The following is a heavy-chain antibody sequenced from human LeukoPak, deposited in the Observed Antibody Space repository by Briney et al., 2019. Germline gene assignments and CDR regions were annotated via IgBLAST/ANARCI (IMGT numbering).Heavy chain of an antibody. Sequence: GASVKVSCKASGYTFTSYYMHWVRQAPGQGLEWMGWINPNSGGTNYAQKFQGWVTMTRDTSISSAYMELSRLRSDDTAVYYCARGCNVNYDFWSGYYNYWGQGTLVTVSS. V-gene: IGHV1-2*04. D-gene: IGHD3-3*01. CDR3: ARGCNVNYDFWSGYYNY. CDR1: GYTFTSYY. J-gene: IGHJ4*02. CDR2: INPNSGGT.